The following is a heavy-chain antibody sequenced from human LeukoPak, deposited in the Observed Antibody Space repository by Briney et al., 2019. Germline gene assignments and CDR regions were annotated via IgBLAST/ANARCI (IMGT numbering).Heavy chain of an antibody. V-gene: IGHV3-9*01. CDR3: AKDIWSGIFGVVIMVRGFDY. Sequence: PGGSLRLSCAASGFTFDDYAMPWVRQAPGKGLEWVSGISWNSGSIGYADSVKGRFTISRDNAKNSLYLQMNSLRAEDTALYYCAKDIWSGIFGVVIMVRGFDYWGQGTLVTVSS. D-gene: IGHD3-3*01. J-gene: IGHJ4*02. CDR2: ISWNSGSI. CDR1: GFTFDDYA.